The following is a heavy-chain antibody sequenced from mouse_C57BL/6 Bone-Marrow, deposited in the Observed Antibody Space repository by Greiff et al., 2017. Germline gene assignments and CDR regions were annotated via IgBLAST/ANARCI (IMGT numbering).Heavy chain of an antibody. CDR3: ASGTGGGPVDY. D-gene: IGHD4-1*01. V-gene: IGHV1-55*01. J-gene: IGHJ2*01. CDR1: GYTFTSYW. Sequence: QVQLQQPGAELVKPGASVKMSCKASGYTFTSYWITWVKQRPGQGLEWIGDIYPGSGSTNYNEKFKSKATLAVDTSSSTSYMQRSSLTSEDSAVYYCASGTGGGPVDYWGQGTTLTFSS. CDR2: IYPGSGST.